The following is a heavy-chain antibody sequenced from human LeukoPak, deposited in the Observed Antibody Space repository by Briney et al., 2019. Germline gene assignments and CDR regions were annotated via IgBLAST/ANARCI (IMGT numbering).Heavy chain of an antibody. CDR3: ARESKSYDGSGFYHDS. D-gene: IGHD3-22*01. J-gene: IGHJ4*02. Sequence: PSETLSLTCTVSGDSIGNYFWSWIRQPAGKGLEWIGRIYTSGSTDYNPSLRSRVAMSVDTSSNQFSLKLWSVTAADTAVYYCARESKSYDGSGFYHDSWGQGTLVTVSS. CDR2: IYTSGST. CDR1: GDSIGNYF. V-gene: IGHV4-4*07.